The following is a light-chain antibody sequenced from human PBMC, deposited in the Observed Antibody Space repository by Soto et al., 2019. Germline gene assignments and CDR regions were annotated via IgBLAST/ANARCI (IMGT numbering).Light chain of an antibody. J-gene: IGKJ2*02. CDR1: QSVSSSY. Sequence: EIVLTQSPGTLSLSPGERATLSCRASQSVSSSYLAWYQQQPGQAPRLLIYGASSRATGIPDRFSGSGSGTDFTLTISRLEPEDFAVYYCQQYGGSPGCTFGQGTKLEIK. V-gene: IGKV3-20*01. CDR3: QQYGGSPGCT. CDR2: GAS.